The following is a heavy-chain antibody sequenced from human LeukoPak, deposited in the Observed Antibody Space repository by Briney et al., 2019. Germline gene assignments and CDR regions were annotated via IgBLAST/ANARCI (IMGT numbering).Heavy chain of an antibody. J-gene: IGHJ6*03. D-gene: IGHD2-8*01. CDR1: GLSLNNYA. Sequence: GGSLRLSCTASGLSLNNYAMSWVRQVPGKGLEWVSAISGSGGSTYYADSVKGRFTISRDNSKNTLYLQMNSLRAEDTAVYYCAKGAYAGHYYYYYMDVWGKGTTVTVSS. CDR3: AKGAYAGHYYYYYMDV. CDR2: ISGSGGST. V-gene: IGHV3-23*01.